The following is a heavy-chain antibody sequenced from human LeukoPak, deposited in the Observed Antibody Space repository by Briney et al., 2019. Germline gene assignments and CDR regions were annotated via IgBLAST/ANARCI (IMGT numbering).Heavy chain of an antibody. V-gene: IGHV1-2*02. J-gene: IGHJ6*02. Sequence: GASVKVSCKASGYTFTGYYMHWVRQAPGQGLEWMGWINPNSGGTNYAQKFQGRVTMTRDTSISTAYMELSRLRSDDTAVYYCARDGSSSWYYDYYYGMDVWGQGTTVTVSS. CDR1: GYTFTGYY. D-gene: IGHD6-13*01. CDR2: INPNSGGT. CDR3: ARDGSSSWYYDYYYGMDV.